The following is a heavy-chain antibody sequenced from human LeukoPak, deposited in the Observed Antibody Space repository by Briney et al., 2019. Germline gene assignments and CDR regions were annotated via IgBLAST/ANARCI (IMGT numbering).Heavy chain of an antibody. Sequence: GGSLRLSCAASGFTFSSYAMHWVRQAPGKGLEYVSAISSNGGSTYYANSVKGRFTISRDNSKNTLYLQMGSLRAEDMAVYYCARGSWIIAAHFDYWGQGTLVTVSS. CDR1: GFTFSSYA. CDR2: ISSNGGST. J-gene: IGHJ4*02. CDR3: ARGSWIIAAHFDY. V-gene: IGHV3-64*01. D-gene: IGHD6-13*01.